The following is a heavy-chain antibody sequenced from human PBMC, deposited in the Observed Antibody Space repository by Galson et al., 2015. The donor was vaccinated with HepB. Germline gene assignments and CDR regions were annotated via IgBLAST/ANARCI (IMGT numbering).Heavy chain of an antibody. CDR3: ARESLVVGGVFDI. Sequence: SCKASGYTFTSYYMHWVRQAPGKGLEWVAVISYDGSNEYYADSVKGRFTISRDNSKNTLYLQMNSLRAEDTAVYYCARESLVVGGVFDIWGQGTMVTVSS. J-gene: IGHJ3*02. D-gene: IGHD2-21*01. V-gene: IGHV3-30-3*01. CDR2: ISYDGSNE. CDR1: GYTFTSYY.